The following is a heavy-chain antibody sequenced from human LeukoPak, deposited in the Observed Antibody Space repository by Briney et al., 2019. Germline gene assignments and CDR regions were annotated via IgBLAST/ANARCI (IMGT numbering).Heavy chain of an antibody. V-gene: IGHV3-11*04. Sequence: GGSLRLSCAASGFTFSDYYMSWIRQAPGKGLEWVSYISSSGSTIYYADSVKGRFTISRDNAKNSLYLQMNSLRAEDTAVYYCARDQYSSSSRELDYWGQGTLVTVSS. D-gene: IGHD6-6*01. J-gene: IGHJ4*02. CDR2: ISSSGSTI. CDR1: GFTFSDYY. CDR3: ARDQYSSSSRELDY.